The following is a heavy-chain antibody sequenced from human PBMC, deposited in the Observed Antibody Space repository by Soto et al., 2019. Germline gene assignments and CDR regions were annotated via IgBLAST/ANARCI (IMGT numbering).Heavy chain of an antibody. J-gene: IGHJ6*02. V-gene: IGHV1-69*13. Sequence: ASVKVSREASGGTFSSYAISWVRQAPGEGLEWMGGIIPIFGTANYAQKFQGRVTITADESTSTAYMELSSLRSEDTAVYYCARIIAAAGTYYYGMDVWGQGTTVTVSS. CDR3: ARIIAAAGTYYYGMDV. CDR1: GGTFSSYA. D-gene: IGHD6-13*01. CDR2: IIPIFGTA.